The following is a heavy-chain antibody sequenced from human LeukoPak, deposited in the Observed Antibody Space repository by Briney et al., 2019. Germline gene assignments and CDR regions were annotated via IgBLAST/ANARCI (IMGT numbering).Heavy chain of an antibody. V-gene: IGHV3-11*01. CDR2: ISSSSKTI. CDR3: ARGGGYNVNNGLDP. Sequence: GGSLRLSCAASGFTFSDYYMSWIRQAPGKGLEWVSYISSSSKTIHYVDSVKGRFTISRDNAKNSLYLQMNSLRAEDTAVYYWARGGGYNVNNGLDPGGKGTLFT. CDR1: GFTFSDYY. J-gene: IGHJ5*02. D-gene: IGHD2/OR15-2a*01.